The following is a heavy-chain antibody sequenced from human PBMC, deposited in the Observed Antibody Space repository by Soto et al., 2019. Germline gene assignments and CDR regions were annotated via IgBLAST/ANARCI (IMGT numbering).Heavy chain of an antibody. V-gene: IGHV3-30-3*01. D-gene: IGHD3-10*01. J-gene: IGHJ6*02. Sequence: QVQLVESGGGVVQPGRSLRLSCAASGFTFSSYAMHWVRQAPGKGLEWVAVISYDGSNKYYADSVKGRFTISRDNSKNTLHLQVNSLRAEDTAVYYCARSLRGYYYYGMDGWGQGTTVTVSS. CDR2: ISYDGSNK. CDR3: ARSLRGYYYYGMDG. CDR1: GFTFSSYA.